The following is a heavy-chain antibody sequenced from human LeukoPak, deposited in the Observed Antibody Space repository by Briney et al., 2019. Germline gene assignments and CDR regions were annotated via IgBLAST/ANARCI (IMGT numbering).Heavy chain of an antibody. V-gene: IGHV3-7*03. Sequence: GGSLRLSCAGSGFTFSSYWMTWVRQAPGKGLEWVANIKQDGSEKYYVDSVKGRFTISRDNAKNSLYLQMNSLRAEDTAVYYCAKLREQYCGGDCYSDYFDYWGQGTLVTVSS. CDR2: IKQDGSEK. CDR1: GFTFSSYW. D-gene: IGHD2-21*02. J-gene: IGHJ4*02. CDR3: AKLREQYCGGDCYSDYFDY.